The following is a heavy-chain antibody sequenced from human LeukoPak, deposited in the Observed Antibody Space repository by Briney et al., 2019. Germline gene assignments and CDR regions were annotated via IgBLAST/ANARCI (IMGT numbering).Heavy chain of an antibody. CDR3: ARLKDGDPYFDY. Sequence: ASVKVSCKASGYTFSTYTMHWVRQAPGQRLEWMGWINAGNGNTKYSQKFQGRVTITRDTSASTAYMEMSSLRSEDTAVYYCARLKDGDPYFDYWGQGTLVTVSS. J-gene: IGHJ4*02. CDR1: GYTFSTYT. D-gene: IGHD4-17*01. V-gene: IGHV1-3*01. CDR2: INAGNGNT.